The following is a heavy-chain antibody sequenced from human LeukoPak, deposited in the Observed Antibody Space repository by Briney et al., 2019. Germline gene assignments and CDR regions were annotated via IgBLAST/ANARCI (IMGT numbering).Heavy chain of an antibody. CDR2: IIPIFGTA. V-gene: IGHV1-69*13. D-gene: IGHD3-3*01. CDR1: GGTLSSYA. J-gene: IGHJ4*02. Sequence: SVKVSCKASGGTLSSYAISWVRQAPGQGFEWKGEIIPIFGTANYAQKFQGRVTITADESTSTAYMELSSLRSEDTAVYYCARAQGVRFLEWLLFNWGQGTLVTVSS. CDR3: ARAQGVRFLEWLLFN.